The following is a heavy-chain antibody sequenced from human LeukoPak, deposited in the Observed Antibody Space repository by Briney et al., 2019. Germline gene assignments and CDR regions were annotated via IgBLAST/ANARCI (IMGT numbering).Heavy chain of an antibody. Sequence: GGSLRLSCAASGFTFSSYSMNWVRQAPGKGLEWVSSISSSSSYIYYADSVKGRFTISRDNAKNSLYLQMNGLRAEDTAVYYCARDLSTVTFNWFDPWGQGTLVTVSS. J-gene: IGHJ5*02. CDR3: ARDLSTVTFNWFDP. CDR1: GFTFSSYS. D-gene: IGHD4-17*01. V-gene: IGHV3-21*01. CDR2: ISSSSSYI.